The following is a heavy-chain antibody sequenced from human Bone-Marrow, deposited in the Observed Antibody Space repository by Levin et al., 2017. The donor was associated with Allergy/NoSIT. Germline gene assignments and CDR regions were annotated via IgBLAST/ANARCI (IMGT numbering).Heavy chain of an antibody. CDR3: ATNMYSGSYYYYGMDV. J-gene: IGHJ6*02. D-gene: IGHD1-26*01. CDR2: ISYDGSNK. Sequence: GGSLRLSCAASGFTFSSYGMHWVRQAPGKGLEWVAVISYDGSNKYYADSVKGRFTISRDNSKNTLYLQMNSLRAEDTAVYYCATNMYSGSYYYYGMDVWGQGTTVTVSS. CDR1: GFTFSSYG. V-gene: IGHV3-30*03.